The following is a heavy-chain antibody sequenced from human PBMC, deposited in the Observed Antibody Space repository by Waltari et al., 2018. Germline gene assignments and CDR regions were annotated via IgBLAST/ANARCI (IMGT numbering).Heavy chain of an antibody. D-gene: IGHD3-3*01. Sequence: QVQLQESGPGLVKPSETMSLTCTVSGGSISSYYWRWIRPPPGKGLDWIGYIYYSGSTNYNPSLKSRVTISVDTSKNQFSLKLSSVTAADTAVYYCARGDYEGYYDFWSGYPRLGWFDPWGQGTLVTVSS. J-gene: IGHJ5*02. V-gene: IGHV4-59*01. CDR2: IYYSGST. CDR3: ARGDYEGYYDFWSGYPRLGWFDP. CDR1: GGSISSYY.